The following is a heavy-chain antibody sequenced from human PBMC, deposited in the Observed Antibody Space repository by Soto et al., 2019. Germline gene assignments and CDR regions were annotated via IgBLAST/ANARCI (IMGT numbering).Heavy chain of an antibody. V-gene: IGHV3-21*01. Sequence: GGSLRLSCAASGFTFSSYSMNWVRQAPGKGLEWVSSISSSSSYIYYADSVKGRFTISRDNAKNSLYLQMNSLRAEDTAVYYCARNRYSGYDCASACAFDIWGQGTMVTVSS. CDR1: GFTFSSYS. J-gene: IGHJ3*02. CDR3: ARNRYSGYDCASACAFDI. D-gene: IGHD5-12*01. CDR2: ISSSSSYI.